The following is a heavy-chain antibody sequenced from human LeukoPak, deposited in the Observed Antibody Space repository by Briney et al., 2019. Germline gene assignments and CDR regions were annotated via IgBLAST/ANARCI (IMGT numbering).Heavy chain of an antibody. CDR3: ARVSRYYDSSGYYYRHFFDY. D-gene: IGHD3-22*01. J-gene: IGHJ4*02. CDR1: GGSISSYY. CDR2: IYYSGST. Sequence: SETLSLTCTVSGGSISSYYWSWIRQPPGKGLEWIGYIYYSGSTNYNPSLKSRVTISVDTSKNQFSLKLSSVTAADTAVCYCARVSRYYDSSGYYYRHFFDYWGQGTLVTVSS. V-gene: IGHV4-59*12.